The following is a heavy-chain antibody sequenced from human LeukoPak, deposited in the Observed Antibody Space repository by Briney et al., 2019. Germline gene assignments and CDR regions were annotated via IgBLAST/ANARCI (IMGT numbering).Heavy chain of an antibody. CDR3: ARALGY. J-gene: IGHJ4*02. Sequence: GGSLRLSCAASGFTFSSHWMHWVRHAPAKGLVWVSHIKSDGSGTSYADSVKGRFTISRDNAKNTLYLQMNSLRAEDTAIYYCARALGYWGQGTLVTVSS. V-gene: IGHV3-74*01. CDR2: IKSDGSGT. CDR1: GFTFSSHW.